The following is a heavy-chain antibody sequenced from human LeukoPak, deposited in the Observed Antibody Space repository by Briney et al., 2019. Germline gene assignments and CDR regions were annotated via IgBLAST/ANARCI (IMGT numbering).Heavy chain of an antibody. Sequence: SVKISCKASVGTSSSYAISWVRQAPGQGLEWMGGIIPIFGTANYAQKFQGRVTITTDESTSTAYMELSSRRSEDTAVYYCARGPRVHYYDSSGYYYFDYWGQGTLVTVSS. D-gene: IGHD3-22*01. CDR2: IIPIFGTA. CDR3: ARGPRVHYYDSSGYYYFDY. V-gene: IGHV1-69*05. J-gene: IGHJ4*02. CDR1: VGTSSSYA.